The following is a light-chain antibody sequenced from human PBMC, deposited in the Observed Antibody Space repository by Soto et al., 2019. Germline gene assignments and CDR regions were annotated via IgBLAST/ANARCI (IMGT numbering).Light chain of an antibody. CDR3: MQGTHWPPIT. J-gene: IGKJ5*01. V-gene: IGKV2-30*01. Sequence: DVVVTQSPLSLPVTLGQAASIACRSGQSLVYSDGNTYLSWFHQRTGQSPRRLIYKVSNRDSGVPDRFSGSGSGTDFTLKISRVEAEDVGVYYCMQGTHWPPITFGQGTRLEIK. CDR2: KVS. CDR1: QSLVYSDGNTY.